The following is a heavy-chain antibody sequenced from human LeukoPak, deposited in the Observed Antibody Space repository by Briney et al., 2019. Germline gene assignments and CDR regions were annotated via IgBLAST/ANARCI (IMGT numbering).Heavy chain of an antibody. V-gene: IGHV3-21*01. Sequence: GGSLRLSCAASGFTFSSYSMNWVRQAPGKGLEWVSSISSSSSYIYYADSVKGRFTISRDNAKNSLYLQMNSLRAEDTAVYYCARDYYPNPPTPAYSSSWYGYFQHWGQGTLVTVSS. CDR2: ISSSSSYI. CDR3: ARDYYPNPPTPAYSSSWYGYFQH. J-gene: IGHJ1*01. D-gene: IGHD6-13*01. CDR1: GFTFSSYS.